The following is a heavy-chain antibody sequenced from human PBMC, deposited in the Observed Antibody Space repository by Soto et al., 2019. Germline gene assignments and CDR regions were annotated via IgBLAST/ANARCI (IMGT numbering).Heavy chain of an antibody. Sequence: EVQLLESGGGLVQPGGSLRLSCAASGFTFSSYAMSWVRQAPGKGLEWVSAISGSGGSTYYADSVKGRFTISRDNSKNPLYLQMNSLRAADTAVYYCAKCLMMSFDAFDIWGQGTMVTVSS. CDR2: ISGSGGST. CDR1: GFTFSSYA. V-gene: IGHV3-23*01. J-gene: IGHJ3*02. D-gene: IGHD3-16*01. CDR3: AKCLMMSFDAFDI.